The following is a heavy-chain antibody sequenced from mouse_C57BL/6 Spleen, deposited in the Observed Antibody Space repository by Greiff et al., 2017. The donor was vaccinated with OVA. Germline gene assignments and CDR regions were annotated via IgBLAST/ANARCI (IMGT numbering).Heavy chain of an antibody. CDR3: TTLTTVVAHFDY. V-gene: IGHV1-5*01. D-gene: IGHD1-1*01. CDR1: GYTFTSYW. CDR2: IYPGNSDT. J-gene: IGHJ2*01. Sequence: VHVKQSGTVLARPGASVKMSCKTSGYTFTSYWMHWVKQRPGPGLEWIGAIYPGNSDTSYNQKFKGKAKLTAVTSASTAYMELSSLTNEDSAVYYCTTLTTVVAHFDYWGQGTTLTVSS.